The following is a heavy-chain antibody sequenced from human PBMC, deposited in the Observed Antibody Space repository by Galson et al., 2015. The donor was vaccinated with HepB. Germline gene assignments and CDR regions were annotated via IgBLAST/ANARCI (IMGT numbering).Heavy chain of an antibody. Sequence: SLRLSCAASGFTFSSYWMHWVRQAPGKGLVWVSRINSDGSSTSYADSVKGRFTISRDNAKNTLYLQMNSLRAEDTAVYYCARVFGQLWLLEYTAFDIWGQGTMVTVSS. V-gene: IGHV3-74*01. D-gene: IGHD5-18*01. J-gene: IGHJ3*02. CDR2: INSDGSST. CDR1: GFTFSSYW. CDR3: ARVFGQLWLLEYTAFDI.